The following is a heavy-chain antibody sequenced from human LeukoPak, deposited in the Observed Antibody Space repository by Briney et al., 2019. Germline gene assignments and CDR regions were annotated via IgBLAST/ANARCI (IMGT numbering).Heavy chain of an antibody. CDR2: ISAYNGNT. Sequence: ASVKVSCKASGYTFTSYGISWVRQAPGQGLEWMGWISAYNGNTNYAQKLQGRVTMTTDTSTSTAYMELRSLRSDDTAVYYCARRVYYGSGNIGGLDWFDPWGQGTLVTVSS. J-gene: IGHJ5*02. V-gene: IGHV1-18*01. CDR3: ARRVYYGSGNIGGLDWFDP. D-gene: IGHD3-10*01. CDR1: GYTFTSYG.